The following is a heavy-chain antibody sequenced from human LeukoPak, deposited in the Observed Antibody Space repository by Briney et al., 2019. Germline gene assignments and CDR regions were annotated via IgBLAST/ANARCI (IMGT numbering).Heavy chain of an antibody. D-gene: IGHD3-22*01. CDR3: AKDRPNFHENSGHYYRRDGDS. J-gene: IGHJ5*01. CDR2: MCGTAGCT. V-gene: IGHV3-23*01. Sequence: GGSMTLSCQASGFTFYMYAMSWVRQAPGKGLEWVASMCGTAGCTFYPDSVKGRFTISRDNSKNVLYLRMNSLTAEDTAIYYCAKDRPNFHENSGHYYRRDGDSWGQGTLVTVSS. CDR1: GFTFYMYA.